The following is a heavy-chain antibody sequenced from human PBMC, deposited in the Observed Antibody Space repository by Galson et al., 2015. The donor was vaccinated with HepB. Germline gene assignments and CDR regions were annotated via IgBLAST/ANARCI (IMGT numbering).Heavy chain of an antibody. J-gene: IGHJ3*02. CDR1: GGTFSSYA. CDR3: ASHLGRYYYDSSGFDAFDI. V-gene: IGHV1-69*04. CDR2: IIPILGIA. Sequence: SVKVSCKASGGTFSSYAISWVRQAPGQGLEWMGRIIPILGIANYAQKFQGRVTITADKSTSIAYMELGSLRSEDTAVYYCASHLGRYYYDSSGFDAFDIRGQGTMVTVSS. D-gene: IGHD3-22*01.